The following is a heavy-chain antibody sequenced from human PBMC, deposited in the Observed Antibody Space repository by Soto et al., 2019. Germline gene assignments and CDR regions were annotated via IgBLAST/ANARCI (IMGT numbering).Heavy chain of an antibody. J-gene: IGHJ4*02. CDR1: GGSISSSSYY. CDR3: ARHRGYNYGYYFDY. V-gene: IGHV4-39*01. Sequence: PSETLSLTCTVSGGSISSSSYYWGGIRQPPGKGLEWIGSIYYSGSTYYNPSLKSRVTISVDTSKNQFSLKLSSVTAADTAVYYCARHRGYNYGYYFDYWGQGTLVTVSS. D-gene: IGHD5-18*01. CDR2: IYYSGST.